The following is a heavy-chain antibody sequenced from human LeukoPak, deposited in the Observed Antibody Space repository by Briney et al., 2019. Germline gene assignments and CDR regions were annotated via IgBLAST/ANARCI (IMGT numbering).Heavy chain of an antibody. J-gene: IGHJ1*01. D-gene: IGHD4-17*01. CDR2: INHSGST. CDR3: ARGHSPVTTKVSYFQH. V-gene: IGHV4-4*02. CDR1: GGSIGNTNW. Sequence: PSETLSLTCGVSGGSIGNTNWWSWVRQPPGQGLEWIGEINHSGSTNYNPSLKSRVTILVDTSKNQFSLKLSSVTAADTAVYYCARGHSPVTTKVSYFQHWGQGTLATVSS.